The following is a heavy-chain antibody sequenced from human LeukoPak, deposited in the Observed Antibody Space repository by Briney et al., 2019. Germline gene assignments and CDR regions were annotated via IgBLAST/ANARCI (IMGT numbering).Heavy chain of an antibody. J-gene: IGHJ4*02. CDR2: INPYNGNT. V-gene: IGHV1-18*01. D-gene: IGHD6-6*01. CDR1: GYTFTSYG. CDR3: ARVTGSSISSRSLLY. Sequence: ASVKVSCKASGYTFTSYGISWVREAPGQGLAWTGQINPYNGNTNYAQKLQGRVTMTTDTSTSTAYMELRSLTSDDTAVYFCARVTGSSISSRSLLYWGQGTLVTVSS.